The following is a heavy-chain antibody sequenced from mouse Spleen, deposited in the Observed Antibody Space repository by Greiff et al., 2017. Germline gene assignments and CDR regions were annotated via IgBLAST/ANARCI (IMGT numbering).Heavy chain of an antibody. V-gene: IGHV1-5*01. J-gene: IGHJ2*01. CDR3: TRAYGYDMGYYFDY. D-gene: IGHD2-2*01. Sequence: EVQLQQSGTVLARPGASVKMSCKTSGYTFTSYWMHWVKQRPGQGLEWIGAIYPGNSDTSYNQKFKGKAKLTAVTSASTAYMELSSLTNEDSAVYYCTRAYGYDMGYYFDYWGQGTTLTVSS. CDR1: GYTFTSYW. CDR2: IYPGNSDT.